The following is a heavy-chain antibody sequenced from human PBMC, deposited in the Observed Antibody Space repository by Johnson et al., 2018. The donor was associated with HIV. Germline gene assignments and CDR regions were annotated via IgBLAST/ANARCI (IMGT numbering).Heavy chain of an antibody. V-gene: IGHV3-30*02. CDR2: IRSDGSDK. Sequence: QVQLVESGGGLVKPGGSLRLSCAASGFTFSMYDVQWVRQAPGKGLEWLGYIRSDGSDKKYIESVKGRFTLSRDNSENTVYLQMNSLRDEDTSVYYCTTGRGQRWLQLGAFDIWGQGTMVTVSS. CDR1: GFTFSMYD. D-gene: IGHD5-24*01. J-gene: IGHJ3*02. CDR3: TTGRGQRWLQLGAFDI.